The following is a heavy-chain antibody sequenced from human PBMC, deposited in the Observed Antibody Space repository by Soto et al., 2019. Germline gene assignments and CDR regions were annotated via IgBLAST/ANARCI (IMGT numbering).Heavy chain of an antibody. V-gene: IGHV1-18*01. D-gene: IGHD3-3*01. CDR2: ISAYNGNT. CDR3: ARALYDFWSGYLELRWFDP. Sequence: ASVKVSCKASGYTFTSYGISCVRQAPGQGLEWMGWISAYNGNTNYAQKLQGRVTMTTDTSTSTAYMELRSLRSDDTAVYYCARALYDFWSGYLELRWFDPWGQGTLVTVSS. J-gene: IGHJ5*02. CDR1: GYTFTSYG.